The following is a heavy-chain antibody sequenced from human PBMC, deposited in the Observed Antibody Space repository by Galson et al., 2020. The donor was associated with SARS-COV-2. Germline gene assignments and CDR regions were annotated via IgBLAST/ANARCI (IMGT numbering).Heavy chain of an antibody. V-gene: IGHV1-24*01. Sequence: ASVKVSCKVSGYTLTELSMHWVRQAPGKGLEWMGGFDPEDGETIYAQKFQDRVTMTEDTSTDTAYMELSSLRAEDTAVYYCATAPGIAAAGTWFDPWGQGTLVTVSS. CDR1: GYTLTELS. CDR2: FDPEDGET. CDR3: ATAPGIAAAGTWFDP. J-gene: IGHJ5*02. D-gene: IGHD6-13*01.